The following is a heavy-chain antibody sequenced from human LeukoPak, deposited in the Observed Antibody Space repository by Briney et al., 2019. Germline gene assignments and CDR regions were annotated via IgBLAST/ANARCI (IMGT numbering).Heavy chain of an antibody. Sequence: GGSLRLSFEAPGFIFRNFALTWVRQPQGKGLGKAPVISDSGANTNYADSVKGRFTISRENSKTTLYLHMKSLRAEDTAVYYCTKLIWGPRTFDYWGQGTLVTVSS. D-gene: IGHD7-27*01. CDR3: TKLIWGPRTFDY. CDR1: GFIFRNFA. J-gene: IGHJ4*02. V-gene: IGHV3-23*01. CDR2: ISDSGANT.